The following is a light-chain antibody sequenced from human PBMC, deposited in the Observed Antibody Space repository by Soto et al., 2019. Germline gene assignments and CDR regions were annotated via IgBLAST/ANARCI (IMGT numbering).Light chain of an antibody. CDR1: QSISSY. CDR2: AAS. CDR3: QQSYSTPYT. V-gene: IGKV1-39*01. Sequence: DIQMTQSPSSLSASVGDRVTITCRASQSISSYLNWYQQKPGKAPKFLIYAASSLQSGVPSRFSGSGSGTDFTFTISSLQPEDFASYYCQQSYSTPYTFGQGTKLEIK. J-gene: IGKJ2*01.